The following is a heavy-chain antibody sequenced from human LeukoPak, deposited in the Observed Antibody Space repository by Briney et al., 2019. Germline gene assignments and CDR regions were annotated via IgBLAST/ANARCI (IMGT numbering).Heavy chain of an antibody. CDR2: ISSTGGTK. D-gene: IGHD3-22*01. CDR3: ARYSSGYPDAFDI. Sequence: GGSLRLSCAASGFTFDDYGMSWVRQAPGKGLEWVSYISSTGGTKYYADSVKGRFTISRDNAKNSLYLQMNSLRAEDTAVYYCARYSSGYPDAFDIWGQGTMVTVSS. J-gene: IGHJ3*02. V-gene: IGHV3-11*04. CDR1: GFTFDDYG.